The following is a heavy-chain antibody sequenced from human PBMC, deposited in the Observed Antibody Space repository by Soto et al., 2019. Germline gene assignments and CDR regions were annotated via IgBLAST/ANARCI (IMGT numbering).Heavy chain of an antibody. CDR1: GYTFTNYN. V-gene: IGHV1-8*01. CDR2: MNPNSGNT. CDR3: ARAKPYSTSSPFDY. D-gene: IGHD6-6*01. Sequence: QVQLVQSGAEVKKPGSSVKVSCKTSGYTFTNYNINWVRRATGQGLEWMGWMNPNSGNTGYAQKFQGRVTMTRNTSITTAYMELSSLRSGDTAVYYCARAKPYSTSSPFDYWGQGTLVTVSS. J-gene: IGHJ4*02.